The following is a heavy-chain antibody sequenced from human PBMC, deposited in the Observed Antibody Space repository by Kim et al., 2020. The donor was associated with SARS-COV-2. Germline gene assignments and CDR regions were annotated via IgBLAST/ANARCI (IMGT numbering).Heavy chain of an antibody. D-gene: IGHD2-2*01. CDR3: ARGVDYTSFGD. V-gene: IGHV4-34*01. J-gene: IGHJ4*02. Sequence: SETLSLTCGVSGGSLGGYYWTWIRQPPGKGLEWIGEINQGGTTHYNPSLKGRVAISRDTSKNHVSLNLRSVTAADTAVYYCARGVDYTSFGDWGQGSLVT. CDR1: GGSLGGYY. CDR2: INQGGTT.